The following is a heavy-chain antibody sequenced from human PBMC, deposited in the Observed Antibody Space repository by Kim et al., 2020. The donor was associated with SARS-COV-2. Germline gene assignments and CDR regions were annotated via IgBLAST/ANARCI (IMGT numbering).Heavy chain of an antibody. D-gene: IGHD3-16*01. Sequence: SVKVSCKASGFTFTSSAVQWVRQARGQRLEWIGWIVVGSGNTNYAQKFQERVTITRDMSTSTAYMELSSLRSEDTAVYYCAAEGSAYDYVWGMGAFDIWGQGTMVTVSS. J-gene: IGHJ3*02. CDR3: AAEGSAYDYVWGMGAFDI. CDR2: IVVGSGNT. CDR1: GFTFTSSA. V-gene: IGHV1-58*01.